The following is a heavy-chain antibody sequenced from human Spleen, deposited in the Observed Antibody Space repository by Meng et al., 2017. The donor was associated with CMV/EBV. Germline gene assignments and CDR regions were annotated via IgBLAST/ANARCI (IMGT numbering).Heavy chain of an antibody. CDR1: GFTFSTYS. Sequence: GETLKISCAASGFTFSTYSMNWIRQAPGKGLEWVSYISSGSTIHYADSVWGRFTISRDNAKNSRYLQMNSLRAEDTAVYYCTRATYTSSWDFEFWGQGTLVTVSS. J-gene: IGHJ4*02. CDR3: TRATYTSSWDFEF. V-gene: IGHV3-48*04. D-gene: IGHD6-13*01. CDR2: ISSGSTI.